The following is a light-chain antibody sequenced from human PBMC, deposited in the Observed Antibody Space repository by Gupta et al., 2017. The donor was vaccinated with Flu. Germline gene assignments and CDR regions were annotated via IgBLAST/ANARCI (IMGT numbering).Light chain of an antibody. CDR1: GGGIANNY. Sequence: TISCTRGGGGIANNYVQWYQQRPGSSPTLLIFEDIRRPSGVPARFSASIDVSSNSAPLTISGLMTADEAVYYCQTYESDTRIFGGGSKLTV. CDR2: EDI. J-gene: IGLJ2*01. V-gene: IGLV6-57*01. CDR3: QTYESDTRI.